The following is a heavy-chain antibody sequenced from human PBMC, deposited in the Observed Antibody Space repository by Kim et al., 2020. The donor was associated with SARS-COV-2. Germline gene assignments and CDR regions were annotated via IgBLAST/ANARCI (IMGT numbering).Heavy chain of an antibody. Sequence: KFQGRVTITADKSTSTAYMELSSLRSEDTAVYYCAREGSGWPPSYYGMDVWGQGTTVTVSS. J-gene: IGHJ6*02. V-gene: IGHV1-69*04. D-gene: IGHD6-19*01. CDR3: AREGSGWPPSYYGMDV.